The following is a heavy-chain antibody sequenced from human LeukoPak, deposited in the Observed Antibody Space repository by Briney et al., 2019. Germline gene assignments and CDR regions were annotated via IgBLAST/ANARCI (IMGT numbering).Heavy chain of an antibody. D-gene: IGHD1-26*01. CDR3: ARDQKWELPQRLGSFDY. Sequence: ASVKVSCKASGYTFTGYYMHWVRQAPGQGLEWMGWINPNSGGTNYAQKFQGSVTMTRDTSISTAYMELSRLRSDDTAVYYCARDQKWELPQRLGSFDYWGQGTLVTVSS. CDR2: INPNSGGT. J-gene: IGHJ4*02. V-gene: IGHV1-2*02. CDR1: GYTFTGYY.